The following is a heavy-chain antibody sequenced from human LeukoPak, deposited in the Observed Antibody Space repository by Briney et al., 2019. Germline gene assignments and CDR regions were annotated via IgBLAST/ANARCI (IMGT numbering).Heavy chain of an antibody. Sequence: GASVKVSCKASGYIFTSYGISWVRQAPGQGLEWMGWISAYNGNTNYAQRLQGRVTMTTDTSTGTAYMELRSLRSDDPAVYYCARVWGAAPGILTGYFDLWGRGTLVAVSS. D-gene: IGHD6-13*01. CDR1: GYIFTSYG. J-gene: IGHJ2*01. CDR3: ARVWGAAPGILTGYFDL. CDR2: ISAYNGNT. V-gene: IGHV1-18*01.